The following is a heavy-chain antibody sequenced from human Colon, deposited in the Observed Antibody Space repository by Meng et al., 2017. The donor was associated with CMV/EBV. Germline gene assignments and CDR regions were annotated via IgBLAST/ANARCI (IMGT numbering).Heavy chain of an antibody. CDR2: ISSSSRSI. CDR3: ARADPILRTGSNGVHFDY. Sequence: GESLKISCAASGFTFSSYSMTWVRQAPGKGLEWVSSISSSSRSIYYADSVRGRFTISRDNAEKSLYLQMNSLRVEDTAVYYCARADPILRTGSNGVHFDYWGQGTLVTVSS. V-gene: IGHV3-21*04. J-gene: IGHJ4*02. D-gene: IGHD1-1*01. CDR1: GFTFSSYS.